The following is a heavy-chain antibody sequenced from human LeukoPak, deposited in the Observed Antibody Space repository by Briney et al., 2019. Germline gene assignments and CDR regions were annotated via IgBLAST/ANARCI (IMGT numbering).Heavy chain of an antibody. CDR3: ARHVYGDSFDY. D-gene: IGHD4-17*01. V-gene: IGHV4-59*08. CDR2: FYNSGST. CDR1: GVSISSYS. J-gene: IGHJ4*02. Sequence: ETLSLTCTVSGVSISSYSWSWIRQSPGKGLEWIGYFYNSGSTSYNPSLKSQVTISVDTSKNQFSLKLSSVTAADTAVYCCARHVYGDSFDYWGQGTLVTVSS.